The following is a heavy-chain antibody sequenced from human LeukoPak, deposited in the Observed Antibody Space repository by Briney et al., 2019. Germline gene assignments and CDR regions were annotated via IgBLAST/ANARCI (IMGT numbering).Heavy chain of an antibody. CDR1: GFIFSSYG. J-gene: IGHJ4*02. D-gene: IGHD6-13*01. CDR2: IRSDGSTK. Sequence: GGSLRLSCAASGFIFSSYGMHWVRQAPGKGLEGVAFIRSDGSTKFYADSVKGRFTISRDNSKNTLYLQINSLRGEDTAVYYCAKDEVTSTSQQQLAWYFDYWGQGTLVTVSS. V-gene: IGHV3-30*02. CDR3: AKDEVTSTSQQQLAWYFDY.